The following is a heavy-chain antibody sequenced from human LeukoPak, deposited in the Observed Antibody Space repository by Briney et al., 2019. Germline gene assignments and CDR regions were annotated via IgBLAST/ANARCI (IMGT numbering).Heavy chain of an antibody. CDR1: GGSISTYY. D-gene: IGHD3-10*01. CDR2: VYYSGST. V-gene: IGHV4-59*01. Sequence: SETLSLTCTVSGGSISTYYWSWIRQPPGKGLEWIGYVYYSGSTNYNPSLMSRVTISVDTSENQFSLKLNSVTAADTAMYYCARSNLLWLEKVIWGFDFWGQEPLVTVSS. CDR3: ARSNLLWLEKVIWGFDF. J-gene: IGHJ4*02.